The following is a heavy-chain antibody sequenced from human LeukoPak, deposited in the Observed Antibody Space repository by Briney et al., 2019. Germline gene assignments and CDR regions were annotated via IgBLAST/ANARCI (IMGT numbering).Heavy chain of an antibody. Sequence: PGGSLRLSCAASGFTFSSYAMSWVRQAPGKGLEWGSAISGSGGGTYYADSVKGRFTISRDNSKSTLYLQMNSLRAEDTAVYYCANHPSSGYPSDYWGQGTLVTVSS. J-gene: IGHJ4*02. CDR1: GFTFSSYA. V-gene: IGHV3-23*01. CDR3: ANHPSSGYPSDY. CDR2: ISGSGGGT. D-gene: IGHD3-22*01.